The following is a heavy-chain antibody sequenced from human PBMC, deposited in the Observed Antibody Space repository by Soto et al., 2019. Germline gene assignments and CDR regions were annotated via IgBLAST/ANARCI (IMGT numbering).Heavy chain of an antibody. V-gene: IGHV4-59*01. J-gene: IGHJ4*02. D-gene: IGHD4-17*01. CDR3: AMVTSHGDEYYFDY. Sequence: QVQLQESGPGLVKPSETLSLTCTVSGGSISSYYWSWIRQPPGKGLEWIGYIYYSGSTNYNPSLKSRVTISVDTSKNQFSLKLSSVTAADTAVYYCAMVTSHGDEYYFDYWGQGTLVTVSS. CDR1: GGSISSYY. CDR2: IYYSGST.